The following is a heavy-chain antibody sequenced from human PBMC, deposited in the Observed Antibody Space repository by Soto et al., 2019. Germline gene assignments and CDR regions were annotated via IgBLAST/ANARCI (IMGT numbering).Heavy chain of an antibody. Sequence: QVQLVQSGAEVKKPGSSVMVSCKASGGTFSSYTISWVRQAPGQGLEWMGRIIPILGIANYAQKFQGRVTITADKSTSTAYMELSSLRSEDTAVYYCARDRTVTANWYFDLWGRGTLVTVSS. D-gene: IGHD2-21*02. CDR3: ARDRTVTANWYFDL. CDR1: GGTFSSYT. J-gene: IGHJ2*01. V-gene: IGHV1-69*08. CDR2: IIPILGIA.